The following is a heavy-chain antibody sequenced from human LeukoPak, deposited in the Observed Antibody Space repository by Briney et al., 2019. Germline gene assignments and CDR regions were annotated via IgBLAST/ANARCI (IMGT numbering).Heavy chain of an antibody. CDR3: ARGWRDGYNFRY. Sequence: PSETLSLTCTVSGGSISSDYWSWIRQPPGKGLGWIAYIYDSVSTNYNPSLKSRVTISADTSKNQFSLRVTSVTAADTAVYYCARGWRDGYNFRYWGQGALVTVSS. CDR1: GGSISSDY. J-gene: IGHJ4*02. V-gene: IGHV4-59*08. CDR2: IYDSVST. D-gene: IGHD5-24*01.